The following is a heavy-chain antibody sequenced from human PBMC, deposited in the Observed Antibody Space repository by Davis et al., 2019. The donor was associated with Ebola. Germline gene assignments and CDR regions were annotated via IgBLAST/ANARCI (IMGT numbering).Heavy chain of an antibody. Sequence: GESLKISCAASGFTVSSNYMSWVRQAPGKGLEWVSVIYSGGSTYYADSVKGRFTISRDNSKNTLYLQMNSLRAEDTAIYYCAKDNYAVTIMVGAFDIWGQGTVVTVSS. CDR1: GFTVSSNY. D-gene: IGHD4-17*01. CDR2: IYSGGST. V-gene: IGHV3-53*01. J-gene: IGHJ3*02. CDR3: AKDNYAVTIMVGAFDI.